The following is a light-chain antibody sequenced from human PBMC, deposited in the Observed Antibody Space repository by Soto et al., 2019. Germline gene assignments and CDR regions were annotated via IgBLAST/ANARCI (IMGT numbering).Light chain of an antibody. V-gene: IGKV3-15*01. CDR1: QSVSSN. J-gene: IGKJ1*01. CDR2: GAS. Sequence: EIVMTQSPATLSVSPGERATLSCRASQSVSSNLAWYQQKPGQAPRLLIYGASTRATGIPARFSGSGSGTEFTLTISSLQSEEFAVYYCQQYNNWPRACGQGTKV. CDR3: QQYNNWPRA.